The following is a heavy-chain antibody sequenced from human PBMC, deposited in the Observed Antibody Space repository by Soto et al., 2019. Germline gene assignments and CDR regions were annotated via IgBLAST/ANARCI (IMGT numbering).Heavy chain of an antibody. CDR1: GFTFSSYA. CDR3: ARAPNSYGPTVFDY. V-gene: IGHV3-30-3*01. D-gene: IGHD5-18*01. CDR2: ISYDGSNK. Sequence: QVQLVESGGGVVQPGRSLRLSCAASGFTFSSYAMHWVRQAPGKGLEWVAVISYDGSNKYYADSVKGRFTISRDNSKNTLYLQMNSLRAEDTAVYYCARAPNSYGPTVFDYWGQGTLVTVSS. J-gene: IGHJ4*02.